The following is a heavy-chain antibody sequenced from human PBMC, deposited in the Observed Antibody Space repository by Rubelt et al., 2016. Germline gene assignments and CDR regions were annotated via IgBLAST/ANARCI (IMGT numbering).Heavy chain of an antibody. CDR3: ARGVI. J-gene: IGHJ4*02. CDR1: GYSFSTSD. D-gene: IGHD3-10*01. Sequence: QVQLVQSGAEVKKPGASVKVSCKASGYSFSTSDINWVRQGTGQGLEWMGWMNPNTGNTGYAQKFQGRFTMTSNNSISTAYWYLSSLRSEDTAVYYCARGVIWGQGTLVAVSS. CDR2: MNPNTGNT. V-gene: IGHV1-8*01.